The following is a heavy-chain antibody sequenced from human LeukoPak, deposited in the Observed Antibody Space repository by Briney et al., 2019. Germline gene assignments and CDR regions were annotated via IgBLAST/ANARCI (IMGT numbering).Heavy chain of an antibody. J-gene: IGHJ4*02. D-gene: IGHD3-10*01. CDR1: GGSITSSNYY. CDR3: VYYYGSGSVEY. V-gene: IGHV4-39*01. Sequence: PSETLSLTCTVSGGSITSSNYYSGWIRQPPGKGLEWIGSFYYSGSTNYNPSLKSRVTIFVDTSKNQFSLKLSSVTAADTAVYYCVYYYGSGSVEYWGQGTLVTVSS. CDR2: FYYSGST.